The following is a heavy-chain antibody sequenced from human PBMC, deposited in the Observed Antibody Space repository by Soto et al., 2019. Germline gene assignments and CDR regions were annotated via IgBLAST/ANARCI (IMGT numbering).Heavy chain of an antibody. V-gene: IGHV3-23*01. CDR2: ISSSGYTT. Sequence: GSLRLSCAASGFTFGSSAMSWVRQAPGKGLEWVSAISSSGYTTYYTDSVKGRFTISRDNSKNTLYLQVNSLRAEDTALYYCAKGYISTGYFDCWGHVTLATVSS. J-gene: IGHJ4*01. CDR1: GFTFGSSA. D-gene: IGHD1-26*01. CDR3: AKGYISTGYFDC.